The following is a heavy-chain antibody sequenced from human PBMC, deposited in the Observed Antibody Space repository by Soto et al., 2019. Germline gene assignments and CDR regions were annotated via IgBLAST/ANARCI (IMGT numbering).Heavy chain of an antibody. Sequence: PTETLSLTCTVSGGAISPGSYHSDWIRPPPGKGLEWIGNVYYSGSTHYNPSLESRVTISVDTSKNQLSLKLTSVTAEDTAVYYWAREKYGDYVGYFDLWGEGIQVTVS. V-gene: IGHV4-39*01. J-gene: IGHJ4*02. CDR1: GGAISPGSYH. D-gene: IGHD4-17*01. CDR2: VYYSGST. CDR3: AREKYGDYVGYFDL.